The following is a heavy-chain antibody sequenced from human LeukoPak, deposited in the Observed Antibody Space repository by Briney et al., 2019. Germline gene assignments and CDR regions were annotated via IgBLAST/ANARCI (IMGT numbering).Heavy chain of an antibody. CDR1: GFTFSSYA. J-gene: IGHJ4*02. CDR2: ISGSGGSA. V-gene: IGHV3-23*01. CDR3: AKDGSRVDYYGSGSPGWHFDY. D-gene: IGHD3-10*01. Sequence: PGGSLRLSCAASGFTFSSYAMSWVREAPGKGLEWVSAISGSGGSAYYADSVKGRFTISRDNSKNTLYLQMNSLRAEDTAVYYCAKDGSRVDYYGSGSPGWHFDYWGQGTLVTVSS.